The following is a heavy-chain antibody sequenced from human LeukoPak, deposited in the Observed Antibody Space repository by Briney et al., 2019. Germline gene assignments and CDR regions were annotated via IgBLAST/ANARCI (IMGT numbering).Heavy chain of an antibody. V-gene: IGHV4-31*03. CDR2: IYYNGST. D-gene: IGHD6-13*01. CDR3: ARVGSGIAAAGRFGFDY. Sequence: PSQTLSLTCTVSGGSISSSGYYWSWIRQHPGKGLEWIGNIYYNGSTYYNPSLKSRLSISLDTSKNQFSLKLSSVTAADTAVYYCARVGSGIAAAGRFGFDYWGQGTLVTVSS. J-gene: IGHJ4*02. CDR1: GGSISSSGYY.